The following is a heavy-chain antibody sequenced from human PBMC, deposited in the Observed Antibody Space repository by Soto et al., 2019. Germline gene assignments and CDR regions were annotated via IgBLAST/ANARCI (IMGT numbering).Heavy chain of an antibody. V-gene: IGHV3-7*05. Sequence: GGSLRLSCAASGFTFSSYWMSWVRQAPGKGLEWVANIKQDGSEKYYVDSVKGRFTISRDNAKNSLYLQMNSLRAEDTAVYYCARDNSSRSGYFDYWGQGTLVTVSS. CDR1: GFTFSSYW. CDR2: IKQDGSEK. D-gene: IGHD6-13*01. CDR3: ARDNSSRSGYFDY. J-gene: IGHJ4*02.